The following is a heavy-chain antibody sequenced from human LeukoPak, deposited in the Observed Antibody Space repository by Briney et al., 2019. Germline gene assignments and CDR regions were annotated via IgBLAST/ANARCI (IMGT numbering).Heavy chain of an antibody. D-gene: IGHD1-14*01. Sequence: ASVKVSCKASGYTFTNYGIRWVRQPPGQGLEWLGWISVYNGNTNYAQKVQARVTMTTDTTASTAYMELRSLRSDDTAVYYCARNVSAPSDHAGYFDYWGQGTLVTVSS. CDR3: ARNVSAPSDHAGYFDY. CDR1: GYTFTNYG. V-gene: IGHV1-18*01. J-gene: IGHJ4*02. CDR2: ISVYNGNT.